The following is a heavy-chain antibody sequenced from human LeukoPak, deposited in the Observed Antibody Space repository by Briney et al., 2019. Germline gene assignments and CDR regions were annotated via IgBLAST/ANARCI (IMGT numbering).Heavy chain of an antibody. CDR2: IIGSGGST. J-gene: IGHJ4*02. Sequence: GGSLRLSLAPSGLTFSSYARIGFRQPPGKGLEWFSSIIGSGGSTYYADSVKGRFTISRDNSKNTLYLQMNSLRAEDTAVYYCAKVGHYYDSSGYLGGYWGQGTLVTVSS. CDR3: AKVGHYYDSSGYLGGY. V-gene: IGHV3-23*01. D-gene: IGHD3-22*01. CDR1: GLTFSSYA.